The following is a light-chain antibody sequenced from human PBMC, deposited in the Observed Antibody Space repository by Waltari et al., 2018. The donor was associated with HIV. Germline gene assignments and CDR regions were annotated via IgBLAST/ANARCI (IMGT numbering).Light chain of an antibody. J-gene: IGLJ3*02. V-gene: IGLV1-47*01. Sequence: SVVTQPPSASGPPGQRVPISCSGSDSNIGRNYVYWYQDLPGTAPKLLIYKNNQRSSGVPYRFSGSKSDTSSSLAISGLRSEDEADYYCASWDDNLNSWVFGGGTKLTVL. CDR2: KNN. CDR1: DSNIGRNY. CDR3: ASWDDNLNSWV.